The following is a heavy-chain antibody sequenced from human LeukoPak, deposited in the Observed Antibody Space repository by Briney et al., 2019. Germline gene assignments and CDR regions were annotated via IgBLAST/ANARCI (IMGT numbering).Heavy chain of an antibody. J-gene: IGHJ4*02. Sequence: GGSLRLSCSASGFTFSNYAMHWVRQAPGKGLDYVSAISSNGGSTYYADSVKGRFTISRDNSKNTLYLQMSSLRAEDTAVYYCVKGNVLRYFDWPAPFDYWGQGTLVTVSS. V-gene: IGHV3-64D*06. CDR3: VKGNVLRYFDWPAPFDY. CDR1: GFTFSNYA. CDR2: ISSNGGST. D-gene: IGHD3-9*01.